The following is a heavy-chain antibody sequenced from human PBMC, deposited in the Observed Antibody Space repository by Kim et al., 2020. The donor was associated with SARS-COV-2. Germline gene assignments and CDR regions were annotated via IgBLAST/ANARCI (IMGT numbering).Heavy chain of an antibody. Sequence: GGSLRLSCAASGFTFSNVWMSWVRQAPGKGLEWVGRIKSKSAGETTDYAAPVRGRFTISREDAQNTLYLQMNSLKSEDTGVYYCTTLTPRGYDFWGQGTRVTVSS. CDR1: GFTFSNVW. CDR2: IKSKSAGETT. V-gene: IGHV3-15*01. D-gene: IGHD2-15*01. CDR3: TTLTPRGYDF. J-gene: IGHJ4*02.